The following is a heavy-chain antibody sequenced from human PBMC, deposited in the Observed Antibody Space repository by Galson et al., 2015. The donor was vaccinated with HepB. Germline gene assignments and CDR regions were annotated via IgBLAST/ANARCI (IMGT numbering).Heavy chain of an antibody. CDR3: ASSRGGDDGDPSRDWYFDL. D-gene: IGHD4-17*01. CDR2: INSDGSNT. J-gene: IGHJ2*01. CDR1: GFTFSNYW. V-gene: IGHV3-74*01. Sequence: SLRLSCAASGFTFSNYWMHWVRQAPGKGLVWVSRINSDGSNTRYADSVKGRFTISRDNAKNTLYLQMNSLRAEDTAVYYCASSRGGDDGDPSRDWYFDLWGRGTLVTVSS.